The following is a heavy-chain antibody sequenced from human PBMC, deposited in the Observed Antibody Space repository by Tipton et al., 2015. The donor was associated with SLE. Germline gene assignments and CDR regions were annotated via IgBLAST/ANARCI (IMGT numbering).Heavy chain of an antibody. D-gene: IGHD3-10*01. CDR1: GGSFSNYV. Sequence: QLVQSGAEVKKPGSSARVSCKTSGGSFSNYVISWVRQAPGQGLEWMGGIIPIYGTSDYAQKFQGRVAITADESTTTVYMEVSSLRSDDTAVYFCARDSLPGRRNTLVQGVMAYWGQGTLVTVSS. CDR3: ARDSLPGRRNTLVQGVMAY. CDR2: IIPIYGTS. J-gene: IGHJ4*02. V-gene: IGHV1-69*01.